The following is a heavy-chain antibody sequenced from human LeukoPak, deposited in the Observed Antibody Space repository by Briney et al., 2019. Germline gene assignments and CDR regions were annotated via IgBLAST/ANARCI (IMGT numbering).Heavy chain of an antibody. Sequence: PGGSLRLSCAASGFTFSTHWMHWVRQAPGKGLEWVSRINNDGGTTSYADSVKGRSTISSDNAKNTLYLQMNSLRAEDTAVYYCARGGIGGCFDYWGRGTLVTVSS. CDR3: ARGGIGGCFDY. CDR2: INNDGGTT. V-gene: IGHV3-74*01. CDR1: GFTFSTHW. D-gene: IGHD3-16*01. J-gene: IGHJ4*02.